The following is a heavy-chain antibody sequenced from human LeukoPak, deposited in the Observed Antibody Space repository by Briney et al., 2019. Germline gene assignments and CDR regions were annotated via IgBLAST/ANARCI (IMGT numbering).Heavy chain of an antibody. D-gene: IGHD6-6*01. CDR3: ARDAVAARPFDY. CDR1: GYTFTGYY. CDR2: INPNNGGT. J-gene: IGHJ4*02. V-gene: IGHV1-2*02. Sequence: ASVKVSCKASGYTFTGYYMHWVRQAPGQGLEWMGWINPNNGGTNYAQKFQGRVTMTRDTSISTAYMELSRLRSDDTAVYYCARDAVAARPFDYWGQGTLVTVSS.